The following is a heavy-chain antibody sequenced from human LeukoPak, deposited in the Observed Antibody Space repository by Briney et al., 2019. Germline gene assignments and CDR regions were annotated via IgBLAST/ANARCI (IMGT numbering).Heavy chain of an antibody. Sequence: PSETLSLTCTVSGGSICSGDYYWSWIRQPPGKGLEWIAYMYYSGSTYYNPSLKSRVTMSADTSKNQLSLKLNSVTAADTAVYYCARPYYYDSRIDPWGQGILVTVSS. CDR3: ARPYYYDSRIDP. J-gene: IGHJ5*02. CDR2: MYYSGST. CDR1: GGSICSGDYY. V-gene: IGHV4-30-4*01. D-gene: IGHD3-22*01.